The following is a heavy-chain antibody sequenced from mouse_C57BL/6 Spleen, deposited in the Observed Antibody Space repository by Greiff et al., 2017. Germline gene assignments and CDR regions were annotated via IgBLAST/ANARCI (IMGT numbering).Heavy chain of an antibody. CDR3: TGGGPGNYDAMDY. D-gene: IGHD1-1*02. CDR1: GFTFSNYW. J-gene: IGHJ4*01. Sequence: EVQLQESGGGLVQPGGSMKLSCVASGFTFSNYWMNWVRQSPAQGLAWVAQIRLNSDNSATHYAASVNGRFTISSEDSKSSVYLQMNNLRAEDTGIYYCTGGGPGNYDAMDYWGQGTSVTVSA. V-gene: IGHV6-3*01. CDR2: IRLNSDNSAT.